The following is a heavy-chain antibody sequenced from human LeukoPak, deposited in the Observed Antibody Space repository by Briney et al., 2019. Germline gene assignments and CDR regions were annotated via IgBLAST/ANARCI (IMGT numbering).Heavy chain of an antibody. V-gene: IGHV3-48*01. Sequence: PGGSLRLFCAASGFTFSSYSMNWVRQAPGKGLEWVSYITSSSSTIYYSDSVKGRFTISRDNARNALYLQMSSLRAEDTAVYYCARGRGLGELAVASFDSWGQGILVTVSS. CDR1: GFTFSSYS. D-gene: IGHD6-19*01. J-gene: IGHJ4*02. CDR2: ITSSSSTI. CDR3: ARGRGLGELAVASFDS.